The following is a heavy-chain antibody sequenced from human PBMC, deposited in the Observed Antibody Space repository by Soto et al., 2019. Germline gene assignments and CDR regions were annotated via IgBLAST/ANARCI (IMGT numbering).Heavy chain of an antibody. J-gene: IGHJ6*02. Sequence: ASVKVSCKASGYTFTGYYMHWVRQAPGQGLEWMGWINPNSGGTNYAQKFQGWVTMTRGTSISTAYMELSRLRSDDTAVYYCARDGNIPYYGMDVWGQGTTVTVSS. D-gene: IGHD2-15*01. CDR2: INPNSGGT. V-gene: IGHV1-2*04. CDR1: GYTFTGYY. CDR3: ARDGNIPYYGMDV.